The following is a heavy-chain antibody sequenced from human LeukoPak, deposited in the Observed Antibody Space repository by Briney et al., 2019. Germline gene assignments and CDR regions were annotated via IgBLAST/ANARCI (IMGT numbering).Heavy chain of an antibody. Sequence: GESLKISCKGSVYSFTSYWIGWVRQMPGKGLKWMGIIYPGDSDTRYSPSFQGQVTISADKSISTAYLQWSSLKASDTAMYYCARRYYYDSSAWFDPWGQGTLVTVSS. CDR1: VYSFTSYW. V-gene: IGHV5-51*01. D-gene: IGHD3-22*01. CDR3: ARRYYYDSSAWFDP. J-gene: IGHJ5*02. CDR2: IYPGDSDT.